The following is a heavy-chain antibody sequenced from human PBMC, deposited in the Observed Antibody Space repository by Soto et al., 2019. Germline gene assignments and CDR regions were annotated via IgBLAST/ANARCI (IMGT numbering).Heavy chain of an antibody. Sequence: QVQLQESGPGLVKPSETLSLTCTVSGGSISSYYWSWIRQPPGKGLEWIGYIYYSGSTNYNPPLKSRVTISVDTSKNQFSLKLSSVTAADTAVYYCARGGTTAVRKGAGFDYYYYGMDVWGQGTTVTVSS. V-gene: IGHV4-59*01. J-gene: IGHJ6*02. D-gene: IGHD1-1*01. CDR3: ARGGTTAVRKGAGFDYYYYGMDV. CDR1: GGSISSYY. CDR2: IYYSGST.